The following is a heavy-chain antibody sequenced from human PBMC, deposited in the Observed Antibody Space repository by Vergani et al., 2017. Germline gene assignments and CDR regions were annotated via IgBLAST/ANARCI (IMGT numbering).Heavy chain of an antibody. CDR1: GGSFSGYY. Sequence: QVQLQQWGAGLLKPSETLSLTRAVYGGSFSGYYWSWIRQPPGKGLEWIGEINHSGSTNYNPSLKSRVTISVDTSKNQFSLKLSSVTAADTAVYYCARGGGYSYGFRLYYFDYWGQGTLVTVSS. D-gene: IGHD5-18*01. J-gene: IGHJ4*02. CDR3: ARGGGYSYGFRLYYFDY. V-gene: IGHV4-34*01. CDR2: INHSGST.